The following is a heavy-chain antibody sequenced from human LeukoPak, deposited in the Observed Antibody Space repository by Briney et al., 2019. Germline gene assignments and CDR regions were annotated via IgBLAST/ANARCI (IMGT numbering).Heavy chain of an antibody. V-gene: IGHV5-51*01. CDR2: IYPGGSDT. Sequence: GESLKISRKGSGYSFTSYWIAWGRQIPGKGLEWIGIIYPGGSDTRYSPSFQGQVPISADKSISTAYLQWSRLKASDTAMYYCARCIAAAGTCDYWGQGTLVTVSS. CDR3: ARCIAAAGTCDY. J-gene: IGHJ4*02. D-gene: IGHD6-13*01. CDR1: GYSFTSYW.